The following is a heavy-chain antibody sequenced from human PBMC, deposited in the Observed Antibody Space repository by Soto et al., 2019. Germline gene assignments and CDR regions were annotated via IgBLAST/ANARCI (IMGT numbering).Heavy chain of an antibody. Sequence: EVQLLESGGGLVQPGGSLRLSCAASGFTFSSYAMRWVRQAPVKGLEWVSAISGSGGSTYYADSVKGRFTISRDSSKNPSYLLMNSRGAEETAVYYCARRRSGSYYDYWGQGTLVTVSS. CDR1: GFTFSSYA. V-gene: IGHV3-23*01. CDR3: ARRRSGSYYDY. J-gene: IGHJ4*02. D-gene: IGHD6-25*01. CDR2: ISGSGGST.